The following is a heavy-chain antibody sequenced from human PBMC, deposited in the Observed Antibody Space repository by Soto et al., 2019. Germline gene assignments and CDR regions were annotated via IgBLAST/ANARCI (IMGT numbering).Heavy chain of an antibody. CDR1: GFSPSTSGLG. CDR2: IYWDDCK. J-gene: IGHJ4*02. D-gene: IGHD6-19*01. CDR3: AHKGPEGWPLYY. V-gene: IGHV2-5*02. Sequence: QITLKETGPTLVRPPQPLTLTCAFSGFSPSTSGLGVGWIRQPPGKALEWLAVIYWDDCKHYSPSLRSRPPITKDTYKNLVVLTATNMALRYTGRYCWAHKGPEGWPLYYWGQGTRVTVSS.